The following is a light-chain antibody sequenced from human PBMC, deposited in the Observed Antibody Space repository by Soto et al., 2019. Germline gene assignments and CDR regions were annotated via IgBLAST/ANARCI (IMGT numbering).Light chain of an antibody. J-gene: IGKJ4*01. V-gene: IGKV1-33*01. Sequence: DIQMTQSPSSLSASVGDRVTISCQASQDITNYLNWYQQKPGKAPRLLIYDASNLETGVPSRFNGSGSGTDFTFTITSLQPGDIATYYCQHYHNLPLTFGGGTKVDI. CDR2: DAS. CDR1: QDITNY. CDR3: QHYHNLPLT.